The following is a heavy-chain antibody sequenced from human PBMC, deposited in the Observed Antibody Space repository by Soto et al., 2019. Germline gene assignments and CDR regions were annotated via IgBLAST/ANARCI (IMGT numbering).Heavy chain of an antibody. CDR1: GFTFSSYA. V-gene: IGHV3-23*01. CDR3: AEQVHRPQYYFDY. CDR2: ISGSGGST. D-gene: IGHD1-1*01. J-gene: IGHJ4*02. Sequence: EVQLLESGGGLVQPGGALRRSCAAAGFTFSSYAMSWVRQAPGKGLEWVSAISGSGGSTYYADSVKGRFTISRDNSKNTLYLQMNSLRAEDTAVYYCAEQVHRPQYYFDYWGQGTLVTVSS.